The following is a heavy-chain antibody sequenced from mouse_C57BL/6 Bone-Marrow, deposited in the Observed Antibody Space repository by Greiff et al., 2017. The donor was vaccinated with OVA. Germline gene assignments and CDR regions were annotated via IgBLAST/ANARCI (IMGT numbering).Heavy chain of an antibody. Sequence: VQLQQSVAELVRPGASVKLSCTASGFNIKNPYMHWVKQRPEQGLEWIGRIDPANGNTKYAPKFQGKATITADTSSNTAYLQLSRLTSEDTAIYYCAPPHSNYYAMDYWGQGTSVTVSS. V-gene: IGHV14-3*01. CDR1: GFNIKNPY. J-gene: IGHJ4*01. CDR2: IDPANGNT. CDR3: APPHSNYYAMDY. D-gene: IGHD2-5*01.